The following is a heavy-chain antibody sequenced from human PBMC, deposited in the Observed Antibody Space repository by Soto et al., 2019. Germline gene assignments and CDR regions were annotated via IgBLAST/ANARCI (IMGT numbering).Heavy chain of an antibody. CDR1: GFTLSAHA. CDR2: INSRGDKT. D-gene: IGHD2-2*02. Sequence: QLLESGGGLVQPGGSLRLSCAASGFTLSAHAMNSFRQAPGKGPEWVSTINSRGDKTFYADSVKGRFTLSRDDSKNTLFLQMNSLRAEDTAMYYCAKADGCAAGTCYTGTYWFFDLWGRGTLVTVSS. J-gene: IGHJ2*01. V-gene: IGHV3-23*01. CDR3: AKADGCAAGTCYTGTYWFFDL.